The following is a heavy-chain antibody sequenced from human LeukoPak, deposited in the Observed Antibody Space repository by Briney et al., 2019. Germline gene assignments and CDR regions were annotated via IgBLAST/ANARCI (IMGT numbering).Heavy chain of an antibody. CDR1: GFSFNTYS. CDR2: ISSSGSTI. D-gene: IGHD6-19*01. J-gene: IGHJ4*02. CDR3: ARDQRGSGWYFVDYFDY. V-gene: IGHV3-48*04. Sequence: PGASLRLSCAASGFSFNTYSMNWVRQAPGKGLEWVSYISSSGSTIYYADSVKGRFTISRDNAKNSLYLQMNSLRAEDTAVYYCARDQRGSGWYFVDYFDYWGQGTLVTVSS.